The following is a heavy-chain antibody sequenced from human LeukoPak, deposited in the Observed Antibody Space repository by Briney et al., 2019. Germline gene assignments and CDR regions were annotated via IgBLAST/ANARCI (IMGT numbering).Heavy chain of an antibody. J-gene: IGHJ4*02. Sequence: PGGSLRLSCAASGFTFSSYAMSWVRQAPGKGLEWVSAISGSGGSTYYADSVKGRFTISRDNSKNTLYLQMNSLRAEDTAVYYCAKEIAYGWDFWSGPQYYFDYWGQGTLVTVSS. CDR3: AKEIAYGWDFWSGPQYYFDY. D-gene: IGHD3-3*01. CDR2: ISGSGGST. V-gene: IGHV3-23*01. CDR1: GFTFSSYA.